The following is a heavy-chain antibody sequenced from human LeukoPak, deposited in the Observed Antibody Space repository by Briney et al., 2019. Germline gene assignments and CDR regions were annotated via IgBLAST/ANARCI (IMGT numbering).Heavy chain of an antibody. D-gene: IGHD3/OR15-3a*01. CDR3: ARPKSGLSWFDP. Sequence: SETLSLTCTVSGGSISSSNYYWGWIRQPPGKGLEWIGSIYYSGNTYYNPSLKSRVTISVDTSKNQFSLRLRSVTAADTAVYYCARPKSGLSWFDPWGQGTLVTVTS. CDR1: GGSISSSNYY. V-gene: IGHV4-39*01. J-gene: IGHJ5*02. CDR2: IYYSGNT.